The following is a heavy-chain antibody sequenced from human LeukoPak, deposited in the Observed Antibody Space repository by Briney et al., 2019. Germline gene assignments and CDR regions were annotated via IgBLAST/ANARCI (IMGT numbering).Heavy chain of an antibody. CDR1: GYTLTGYY. CDR3: ARVPTRGTIIVDY. V-gene: IGHV1-2*02. D-gene: IGHD3-10*01. J-gene: IGHJ4*02. Sequence: ASVKVSCKASGYTLTGYYLHWVRQAPGQGLEWMGWINPNSGGTNYAQNFQGRVTMTRDTSISTAYMELTRLTSDDTAVYYCARVPTRGTIIVDYWGQGTLVTVSS. CDR2: INPNSGGT.